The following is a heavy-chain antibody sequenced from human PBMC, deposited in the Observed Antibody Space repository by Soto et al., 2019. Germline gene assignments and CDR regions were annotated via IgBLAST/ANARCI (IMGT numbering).Heavy chain of an antibody. V-gene: IGHV4-34*01. Sequence: QVHLQQWGAGLLKPSETLSLTCAVNGGAFNGYYWTWIRQSPGKGLQWIGEINHSGTVDYNPSLKSRVTFSIATSKKQFSLTLTSVTAADTAVYYCARAGAALVRGSIGGFDYWGQGTLVTGSS. CDR1: GGAFNGYY. CDR2: INHSGTV. CDR3: ARAGAALVRGSIGGFDY. D-gene: IGHD3-10*01. J-gene: IGHJ4*02.